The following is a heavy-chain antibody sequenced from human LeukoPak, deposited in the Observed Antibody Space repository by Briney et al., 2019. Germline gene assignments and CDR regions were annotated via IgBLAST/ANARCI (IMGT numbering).Heavy chain of an antibody. V-gene: IGHV4-59*08. D-gene: IGHD2/OR15-2a*01. Sequence: SETLSLTCTVSGGSISSYYWSWIRQPPGKGLEWIGYIYYSGSTNYNPSLKSRVTISVDTSKNQFSLKLSSVTAADTAVYYCARHVTTLDAFDIWGQGTMVTVSS. CDR1: GGSISSYY. CDR3: ARHVTTLDAFDI. CDR2: IYYSGST. J-gene: IGHJ3*02.